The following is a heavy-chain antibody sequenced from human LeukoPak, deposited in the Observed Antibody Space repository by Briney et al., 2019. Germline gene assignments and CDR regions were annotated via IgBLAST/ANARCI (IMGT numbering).Heavy chain of an antibody. Sequence: PGGSLRLSCTASGFTFSTCGMTWVRQAPGKGLEWVSSISGNDDGTYYADSVKGRFTISGDNSKNTLYLQMNSLRAEDTAIYYCAKRGPIYSASPGNYFDYWGQGTLVTVSS. CDR3: AKRGPIYSASPGNYFDY. J-gene: IGHJ4*02. CDR1: GFTFSTCG. D-gene: IGHD3-10*01. V-gene: IGHV3-23*01. CDR2: ISGNDDGT.